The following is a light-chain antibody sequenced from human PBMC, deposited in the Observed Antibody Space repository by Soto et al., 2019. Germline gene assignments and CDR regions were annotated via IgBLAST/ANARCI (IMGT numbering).Light chain of an antibody. CDR1: QSVRSN. CDR2: GAS. J-gene: IGKJ2*01. Sequence: EIVMTQSPGTLSVSPGESATLSCRASQSVRSNLAWYQQKPGQAPRLLIYGASTRATGIPARFSGSGSGTELTLTISSLQSEDFAVYYCQQYNDWPGTFGQGTTLEVK. V-gene: IGKV3-15*01. CDR3: QQYNDWPGT.